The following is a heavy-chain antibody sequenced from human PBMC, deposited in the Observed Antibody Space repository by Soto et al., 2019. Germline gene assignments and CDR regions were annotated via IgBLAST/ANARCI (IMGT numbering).Heavy chain of an antibody. CDR3: ARAGRGDCSGGSCYSYYYYYMDV. D-gene: IGHD2-15*01. Sequence: SETLSLTCTVSGGSISSGGYYWSWIRQHPGKGLEWIGYIYYSGSTYYNPSLKSRVTISVDPSKNQFSLKLSSVTAADTAVYYCARAGRGDCSGGSCYSYYYYYMDVWGKGTTVTVS. CDR1: GGSISSGGYY. V-gene: IGHV4-31*03. CDR2: IYYSGST. J-gene: IGHJ6*03.